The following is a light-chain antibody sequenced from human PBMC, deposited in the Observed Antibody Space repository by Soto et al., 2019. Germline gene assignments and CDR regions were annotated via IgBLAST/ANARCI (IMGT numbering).Light chain of an antibody. V-gene: IGKV1D-13*01. Sequence: AIQLTQSPSSLSAYVGDSVSLTCRASQGISSALAWYQQKPGRAPKLLIYDASSLEGGVPSRFSGSRSGTDFTLTVSSLQPEDFVTYYCQQFDDYPFTFGPGTKVDIK. J-gene: IGKJ3*01. CDR3: QQFDDYPFT. CDR2: DAS. CDR1: QGISSA.